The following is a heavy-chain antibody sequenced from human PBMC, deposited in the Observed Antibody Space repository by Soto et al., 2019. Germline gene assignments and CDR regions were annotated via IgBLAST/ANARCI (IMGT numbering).Heavy chain of an antibody. CDR3: ARSISP. V-gene: IGHV4-31*03. D-gene: IGHD3-3*01. J-gene: IGHJ5*02. CDR2: IYYSGCT. Sequence: QVQLQESGPGLVKPSQTLSLTCTVSGGSISSGGYYWSWIRQHPGTGLDPQHPGKGLEWSGYIYYSGCTYYNPSLKRRVTISVDTSKNQFSLKLSSVTASDTAVYYCARSISPWGPGTLVTVSS. CDR1: GGSISSGGYY.